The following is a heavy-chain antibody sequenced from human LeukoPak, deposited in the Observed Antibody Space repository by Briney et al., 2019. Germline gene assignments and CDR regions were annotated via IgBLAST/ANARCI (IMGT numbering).Heavy chain of an antibody. CDR1: GYTLTELS. Sequence: GASVKASCKVSGYTLTELSMHWVRQAPGKGLEWMGGFDPEDGETIYAQKFQGRVTMTEDTSTDTAYMELSSLRSEDTAVYYCATGDNYYDSSGYSHWGQGTLVTVSS. CDR2: FDPEDGET. J-gene: IGHJ4*02. D-gene: IGHD3-22*01. V-gene: IGHV1-24*01. CDR3: ATGDNYYDSSGYSH.